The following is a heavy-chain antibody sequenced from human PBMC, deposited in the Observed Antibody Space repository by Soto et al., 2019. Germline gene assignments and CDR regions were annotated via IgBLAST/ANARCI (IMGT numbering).Heavy chain of an antibody. V-gene: IGHV1-46*01. Sequence: ASVKVSCKASGYTFTGYYMHWVRQAPGQGLEWMGIINPVGGSATYAQKFQGRVTMTRDTSTSTVYMELSSLMSDDTAVYYCARAGDFRNPRGMDVWRKGTRVTVSS. CDR2: INPVGGSA. J-gene: IGHJ6*04. CDR3: ARAGDFRNPRGMDV. CDR1: GYTFTGYY. D-gene: IGHD3-3*01.